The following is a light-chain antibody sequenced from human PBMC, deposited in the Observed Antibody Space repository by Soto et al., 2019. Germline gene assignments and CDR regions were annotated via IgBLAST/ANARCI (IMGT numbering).Light chain of an antibody. J-gene: IGLJ2*01. CDR2: EVS. V-gene: IGLV2-14*01. CDR3: NSYTSSSTLV. Sequence: QSVLTQPASVSGSPGQSITISCTGTSSDVGGYNYVSWYQHHPGKAPKLMLYEVSDRPSGVSNRFSGSKSGNTASLTISGLQAEDEADYYCNSYTSSSTLVFGGGTKLTVL. CDR1: SSDVGGYNY.